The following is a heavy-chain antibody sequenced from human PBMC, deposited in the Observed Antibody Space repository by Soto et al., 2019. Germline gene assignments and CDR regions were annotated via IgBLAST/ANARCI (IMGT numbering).Heavy chain of an antibody. Sequence: RGESLKISCXGSGYSFTSYWIGWVRQMPGKGLEWMEIIDPGDSDARYSPSFQGQVTISADKSISTAYLQWSSLKASDTAMYYCAMGMGPTDYGMDVWGQGTTVTV. CDR1: GYSFTSYW. J-gene: IGHJ6*02. CDR3: AMGMGPTDYGMDV. V-gene: IGHV5-51*01. D-gene: IGHD7-27*01. CDR2: IDPGDSDA.